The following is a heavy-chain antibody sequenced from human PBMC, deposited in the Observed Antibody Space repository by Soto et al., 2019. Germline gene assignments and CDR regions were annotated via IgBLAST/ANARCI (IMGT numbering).Heavy chain of an antibody. D-gene: IGHD3-22*01. Sequence: SETLSLTCTVSGGSVSSDTYYWTWIRQPPGKGLEWIGYIYYTGTTNYNPSLKSRVTMSIDTSKNQFSLRLSSVTAADTAVYFCAREANYDSRGYLLDYWGRGTLVTVSS. V-gene: IGHV4-61*01. J-gene: IGHJ4*02. CDR1: GGSVSSDTYY. CDR3: AREANYDSRGYLLDY. CDR2: IYYTGTT.